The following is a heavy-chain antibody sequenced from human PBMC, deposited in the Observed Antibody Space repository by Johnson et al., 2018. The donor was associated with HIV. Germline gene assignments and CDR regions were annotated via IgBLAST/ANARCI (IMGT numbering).Heavy chain of an antibody. J-gene: IGHJ3*02. CDR2: ISWNSGSI. CDR3: TKVLEVGANKDDAFDI. Sequence: VQLVESGGGLVQPGRSLRLSCAASGFTFDDYAMHWVRQAPGKGLEWVSGISWNSGSIGYADSVKGRFTISSDNAKNSLYLQMNSLRAEDTALYYCTKVLEVGANKDDAFDIWGQGTIVTVSS. V-gene: IGHV3-9*01. D-gene: IGHD1-26*01. CDR1: GFTFDDYA.